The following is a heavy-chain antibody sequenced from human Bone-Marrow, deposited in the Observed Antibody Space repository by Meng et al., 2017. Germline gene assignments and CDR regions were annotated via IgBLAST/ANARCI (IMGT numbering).Heavy chain of an antibody. D-gene: IGHD3-9*01. CDR2: IKSNTDGGTA. J-gene: IGHJ4*02. CDR1: GFYFGNAW. CDR3: TWDDKAVSDY. Sequence: EVPLVWAGGDLLKPGGPLRIPFAASGFYFGNAWMSWVRQAPGEGLEWVGRIKSNTDGGTAEYAAPVTGRFTISRDDSKSTLYLLMSGLRIDDTGVYYCTWDDKAVSDYWGQGTLVTVSS. V-gene: IGHV3-15*01.